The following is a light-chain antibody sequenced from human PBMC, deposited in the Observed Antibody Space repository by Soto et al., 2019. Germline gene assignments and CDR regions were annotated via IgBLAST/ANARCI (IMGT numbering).Light chain of an antibody. CDR3: QQYKDWPTT. V-gene: IGKV3-15*01. CDR1: QSVSNT. J-gene: IGKJ1*01. Sequence: EIVMTQSPATLSVSPGERATLSCRASQSVSNTVAWYQQKPGQAPRLLIYGASTRAFAIPARFSGSESGTEFTLTISSLQSEDFAVYYCQQYKDWPTTFGQGTKVEIK. CDR2: GAS.